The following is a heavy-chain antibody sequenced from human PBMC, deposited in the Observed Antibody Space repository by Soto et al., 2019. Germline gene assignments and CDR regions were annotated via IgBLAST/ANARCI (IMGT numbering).Heavy chain of an antibody. D-gene: IGHD1-26*01. CDR3: ARLMGARGGNWFDP. CDR1: GVTISTYY. Sequence: ESLSLTGSVSGVTISTYYWGWIRQPPGKGLEWIGSIYYSGSTYYNPSLKSRVTISVDTSKNQFSLKLSSVTAADTAVYYCARLMGARGGNWFDPWGQGTLVTVYS. CDR2: IYYSGST. V-gene: IGHV4-39*01. J-gene: IGHJ5*02.